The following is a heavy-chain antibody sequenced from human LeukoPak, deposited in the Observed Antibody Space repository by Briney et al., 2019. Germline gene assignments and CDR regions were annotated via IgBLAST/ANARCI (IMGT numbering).Heavy chain of an antibody. CDR1: GGSISSSSYY. CDR2: IYYSGST. V-gene: IGHV4-39*01. Sequence: SETLSLTCTVSGGSISSSSYYWGWIRQPPGKGLGWIGSIYYSGSTYYNPSLKSRVTISVDTSKNQFSLKLSSVTAADTAVYYCASRSSSGYSYGYREDYWGQGTLVTVSS. J-gene: IGHJ4*02. CDR3: ASRSSSGYSYGYREDY. D-gene: IGHD5-18*01.